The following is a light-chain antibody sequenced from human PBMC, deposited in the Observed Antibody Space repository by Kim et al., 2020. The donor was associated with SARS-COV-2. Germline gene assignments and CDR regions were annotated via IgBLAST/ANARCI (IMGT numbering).Light chain of an antibody. Sequence: ASVGDRVTITCRASRSVAGLLAWYQQKPGQAPKLLIYEASTLKSGVPSRFTGSGSGTEFTLIISSLQPDDFATYYCQQYRSYPWTFGQGTKVEIK. CDR2: EAS. J-gene: IGKJ1*01. CDR1: RSVAGL. V-gene: IGKV1-5*03. CDR3: QQYRSYPWT.